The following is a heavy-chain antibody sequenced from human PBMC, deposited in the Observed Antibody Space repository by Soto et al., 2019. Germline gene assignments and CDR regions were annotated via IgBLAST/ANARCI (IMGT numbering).Heavy chain of an antibody. D-gene: IGHD5-12*01. Sequence: QVQLQQWGAGLLKPSETLSLTCAVYGGSFSGYYWSWIRQPPGKGLEWIGEINHSGSTNYNPSLKSRVTISVDTSKNQFSLKLSSVTAADTALSYCARGGISGYEDNYYYYGMDVWGQGTTVTVSS. V-gene: IGHV4-34*01. CDR1: GGSFSGYY. CDR3: ARGGISGYEDNYYYYGMDV. J-gene: IGHJ6*02. CDR2: INHSGST.